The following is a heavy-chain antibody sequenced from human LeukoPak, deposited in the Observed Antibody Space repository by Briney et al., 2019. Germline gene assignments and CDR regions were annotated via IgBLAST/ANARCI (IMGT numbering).Heavy chain of an antibody. CDR3: ARGWGGDCYHVH. CDR1: GYAFTSYA. D-gene: IGHD2-21*02. Sequence: GASVKVSCKASGYAFTSYAMHWVRQAPGQRLEWMGWIYGGNGNTKYSQKFQGRVSITRDTSASTVYMELSSLGSEDTAAYYCARGWGGDCYHVHWGQGTLVTVSS. V-gene: IGHV1-3*01. CDR2: IYGGNGNT. J-gene: IGHJ4*02.